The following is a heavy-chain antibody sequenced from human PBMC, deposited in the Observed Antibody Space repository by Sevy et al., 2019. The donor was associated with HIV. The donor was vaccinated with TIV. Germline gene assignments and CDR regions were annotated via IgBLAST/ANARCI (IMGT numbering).Heavy chain of an antibody. CDR1: GFTFSKYS. D-gene: IGHD2-8*01. CDR2: LSFGCGEI. J-gene: IGHJ4*02. CDR3: AREGCTKPHDY. Sequence: GGSLRLSCAASGFTFSKYSMSWVRQPPGKGLEWVSTLSFGCGEINYADSVKGRFTISRVNSKSSVYLHMNTLRPEDTAVYSCAREGCTKPHDYWGQGTLVTVSS. V-gene: IGHV3-23*01.